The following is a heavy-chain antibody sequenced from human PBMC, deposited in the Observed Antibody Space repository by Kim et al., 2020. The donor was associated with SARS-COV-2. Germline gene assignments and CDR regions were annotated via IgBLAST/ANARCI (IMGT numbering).Heavy chain of an antibody. CDR3: AADELQDLA. CDR2: LVVGSGKA. J-gene: IGHJ5*02. V-gene: IGHV1-58*01. D-gene: IGHD1-7*01. Sequence: SVKVSCKAAGLTFTNSAVQWVRQARGQRLAWIGWLVVGSGKANYAQRFQERVTITRDMSTSTAYMELRSLRFDDTAEYYCAADELQDLALGQGTQVIVS. CDR1: GLTFTNSA.